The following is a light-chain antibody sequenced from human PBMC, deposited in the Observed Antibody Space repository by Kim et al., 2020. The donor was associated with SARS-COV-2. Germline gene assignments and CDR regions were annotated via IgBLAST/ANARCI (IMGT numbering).Light chain of an antibody. CDR1: SSNSGAGFD. CDR3: QSYDSSLSASV. V-gene: IGLV1-40*01. CDR2: GDN. J-gene: IGLJ3*02. Sequence: RVTISCTGSSSNSGAGFDVHWYQQPPGTGPKLLIYGDNDRPSGVPDRFSASKSGTSASLAITGLQPEDEADYFCQSYDSSLSASVFGGGTKLTVL.